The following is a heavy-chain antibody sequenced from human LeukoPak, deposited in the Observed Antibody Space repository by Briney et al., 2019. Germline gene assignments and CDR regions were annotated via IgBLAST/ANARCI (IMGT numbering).Heavy chain of an antibody. D-gene: IGHD6-13*01. CDR1: GFTFSSHE. Sequence: PGGSLRLSCAASGFTFSSHEMNWVRQAPGRGLEWVSFISTSGSTIYYADSVKGRFTIPRDNAKKSLYLQMNSLRAEDTAVYYCASKYSSSWDGDYWGQGTLVTVSS. J-gene: IGHJ4*02. V-gene: IGHV3-48*03. CDR2: ISTSGSTI. CDR3: ASKYSSSWDGDY.